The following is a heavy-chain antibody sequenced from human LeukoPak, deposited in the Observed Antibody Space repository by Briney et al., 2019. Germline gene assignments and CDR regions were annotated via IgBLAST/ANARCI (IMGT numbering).Heavy chain of an antibody. CDR1: GYTFNEYY. D-gene: IGHD3-10*01. J-gene: IGHJ4*02. V-gene: IGHV1-2*02. Sequence: GASVKVSCKASGYTFNEYYMHWMREAPGQGLEWMGWIDPYSGGTNYAQKFQGRVTMTRDTSISTPYMELSRLNSDDTAEYYCARGNYYGSGPLFDAWGQGTLVSVSS. CDR3: ARGNYYGSGPLFDA. CDR2: IDPYSGGT.